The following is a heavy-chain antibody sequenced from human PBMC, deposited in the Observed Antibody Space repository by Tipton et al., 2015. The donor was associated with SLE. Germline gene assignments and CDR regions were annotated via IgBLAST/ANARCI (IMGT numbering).Heavy chain of an antibody. CDR3: ARRGIKSGTWYYLDY. J-gene: IGHJ4*02. V-gene: IGHV4-39*07. D-gene: IGHD6-13*01. CDR1: GGSVSSSSKY. CDR2: IYYTGTTT. Sequence: TLSLICTVSGGSVSSSSKYWAWIRQPPGKGLEWIGSIYYTGTTTYYNSFLKSRVTMSVDTSKNQVSLKLSSVTAADTAVYYCARRGIKSGTWYYLDYWGQGTLVTVSS.